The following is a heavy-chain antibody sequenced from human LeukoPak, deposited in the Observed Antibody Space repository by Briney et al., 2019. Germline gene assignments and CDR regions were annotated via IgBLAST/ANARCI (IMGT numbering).Heavy chain of an antibody. J-gene: IGHJ5*02. V-gene: IGHV4-4*07. CDR2: IYNGGII. CDR1: GGSISRYY. Sequence: SETLSLTCTVSGGSISRYYWSWIRQPAGKGLEWIGRIYNGGIITYNPSLKSRVTMSIDTSNNQFSLRLRFVTAADTAVYYCARDSGTTGEVKFDPWGQGTLVTVSS. D-gene: IGHD3-10*01. CDR3: ARDSGTTGEVKFDP.